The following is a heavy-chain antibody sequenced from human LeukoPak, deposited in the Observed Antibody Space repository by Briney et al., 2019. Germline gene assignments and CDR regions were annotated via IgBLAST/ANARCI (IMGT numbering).Heavy chain of an antibody. CDR2: IKSKTDGGTT. D-gene: IGHD3-3*01. Sequence: GGSLRLSCAASGFTFGNAWMSWVRQAPGKGLEWVGRIKSKTDGGTTDYAAPVKGRLTISRDDSKNTLYLQMNSLKTEDTAVYYCTTGPQWGWYYDFWSGYQLPIDYWGQGTLVTVSS. V-gene: IGHV3-15*01. CDR3: TTGPQWGWYYDFWSGYQLPIDY. J-gene: IGHJ4*02. CDR1: GFTFGNAW.